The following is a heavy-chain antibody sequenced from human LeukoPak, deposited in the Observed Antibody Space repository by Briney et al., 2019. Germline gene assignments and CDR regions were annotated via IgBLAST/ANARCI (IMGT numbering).Heavy chain of an antibody. J-gene: IGHJ4*02. CDR2: IYYSGST. V-gene: IGHV4-59*01. CDR3: ARDERYCSSTSCYSPLSI. D-gene: IGHD2-2*02. Sequence: GSLRLSCAASGFTFSSYSMNWVRQPPGKGLEWVGYIYYSGSTNYNPSLKSRVTISVDTSKNQFSLKLSSVTAADTAVYYCARDERYCSSTSCYSPLSIWGQGTLVTVSS. CDR1: GFTFSSYS.